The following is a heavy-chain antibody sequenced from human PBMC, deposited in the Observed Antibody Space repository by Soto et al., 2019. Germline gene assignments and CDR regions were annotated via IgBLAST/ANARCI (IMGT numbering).Heavy chain of an antibody. D-gene: IGHD3-10*01. CDR2: INHSGST. J-gene: IGHJ6*02. V-gene: IGHV4-34*01. Sequence: SSETLSLTCAVYGGSFSGYYWSWIRQPPGKGLEWIGEINHSGSTNYNPSLKSRVTISVDTSKNQFSLKLSSVTAADTAVYYCARRFVYYGSGSYFNRYSGMDVWGQGTTVT. CDR3: ARRFVYYGSGSYFNRYSGMDV. CDR1: GGSFSGYY.